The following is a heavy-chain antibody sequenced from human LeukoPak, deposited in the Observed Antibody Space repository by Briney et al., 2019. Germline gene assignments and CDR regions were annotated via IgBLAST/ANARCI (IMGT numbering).Heavy chain of an antibody. CDR3: AKDDYYDTSGYRD. Sequence: GGSLRLSCAASGFTFSSYGMHWVREAPGKGLEWVAVISYDVGKKYYADSVKGRFTISRDNSKNTLYLQMNSLRAEDTAVYYCAKDDYYDTSGYRDWGQGTLVTVSS. D-gene: IGHD3-22*01. J-gene: IGHJ4*02. CDR1: GFTFSSYG. CDR2: ISYDVGKK. V-gene: IGHV3-30*18.